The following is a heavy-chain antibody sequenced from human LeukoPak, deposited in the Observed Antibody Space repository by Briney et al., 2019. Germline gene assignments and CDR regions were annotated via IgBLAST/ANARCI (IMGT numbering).Heavy chain of an antibody. CDR3: ARDLGQYYDTSDNWFDP. CDR2: ISGSGGST. J-gene: IGHJ5*02. V-gene: IGHV3-23*01. D-gene: IGHD3-22*01. Sequence: GGSLRLSCAASGFTFSSYGMSWVRQAPGRGLEWVSVISGSGGSTYYADSAKGRFTISRDNSKNTLYLQMNSLRAEDTAVYYCARDLGQYYDTSDNWFDPWGQGTLVTVSS. CDR1: GFTFSSYG.